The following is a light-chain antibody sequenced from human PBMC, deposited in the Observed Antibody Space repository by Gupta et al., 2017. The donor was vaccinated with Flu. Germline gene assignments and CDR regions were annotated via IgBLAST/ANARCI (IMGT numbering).Light chain of an antibody. J-gene: IGKJ2*01. V-gene: IGKV3-20*01. CDR2: GTA. CDR1: DSIDRNY. Sequence: GTLSLSPGKRVTLTCSAGDSIDRNYLVWYHQKPGQPPRRLIYGTANRDPGIPDRFSGGGSGTDFTLKISRVEAEDAGVYYCNQYKSLPYTFGQGTKVEIK. CDR3: NQYKSLPYT.